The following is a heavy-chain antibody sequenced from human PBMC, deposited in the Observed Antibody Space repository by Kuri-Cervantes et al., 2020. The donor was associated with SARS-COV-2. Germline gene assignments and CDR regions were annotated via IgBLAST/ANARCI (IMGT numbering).Heavy chain of an antibody. CDR2: VHYSGST. V-gene: IGHV4-59*01. Sequence: SETLSLTCTVSGGSISTYYWSWIRQPPGKGLEYIGHVHYSGSTSYNPSLKSRVTISVDTSKNQFSLKLSSVTAADTAVYYCARGPPELDYYYYYMDVWGKGTTVTVSS. J-gene: IGHJ6*03. D-gene: IGHD1-14*01. CDR3: ARGPPELDYYYYYMDV. CDR1: GGSISTYY.